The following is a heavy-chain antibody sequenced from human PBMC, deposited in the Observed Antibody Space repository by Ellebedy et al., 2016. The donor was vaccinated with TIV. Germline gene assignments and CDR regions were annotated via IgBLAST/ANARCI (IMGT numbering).Heavy chain of an antibody. CDR2: IYYSGST. D-gene: IGHD4-17*01. J-gene: IGHJ4*02. CDR1: GGSVSSPNYY. CDR3: ARGGTVTSGTPVPEY. V-gene: IGHV4-61*01. Sequence: MPSETLSLTCTVSGGSVSSPNYYWNWIRQPPGKGLEWIGDIYYSGSTNYDPSLKSRVTISVAVPKNQFSLKLNSVTAADTAVYYCARGGTVTSGTPVPEYWGQGTLVTVSS.